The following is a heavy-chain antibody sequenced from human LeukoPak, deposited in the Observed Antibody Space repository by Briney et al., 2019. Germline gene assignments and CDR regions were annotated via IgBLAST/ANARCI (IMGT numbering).Heavy chain of an antibody. Sequence: GGSLRLSCAASGFTFTAYLIHWVRQAPGKGLEWVAVMSSDGNAMFYADSVKGRFTISRDNSKNTLYLQMNSLRADDTAVYYCVRESEYYFDHSASFDYWGQGTLVTVSS. V-gene: IGHV3-30-3*01. CDR3: VRESEYYFDHSASFDY. J-gene: IGHJ4*02. CDR2: MSSDGNAM. CDR1: GFTFTAYL. D-gene: IGHD3-22*01.